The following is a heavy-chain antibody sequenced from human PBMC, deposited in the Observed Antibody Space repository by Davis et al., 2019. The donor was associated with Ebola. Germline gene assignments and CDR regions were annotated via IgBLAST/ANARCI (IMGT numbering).Heavy chain of an antibody. CDR1: GGSISRGGSY. Sequence: PSETLSLTCTVSGGSISRGGSYWSWVRQVPGKGLEWIGYIYYSGSTSYKPSLKSRVTISLDTSKNQFSLNLPSVTAADTAVYYGARDLRYDSSGSDYYFYMDVWGKGTTVTVSS. D-gene: IGHD3-22*01. CDR2: IYYSGST. J-gene: IGHJ6*03. CDR3: ARDLRYDSSGSDYYFYMDV. V-gene: IGHV4-31*03.